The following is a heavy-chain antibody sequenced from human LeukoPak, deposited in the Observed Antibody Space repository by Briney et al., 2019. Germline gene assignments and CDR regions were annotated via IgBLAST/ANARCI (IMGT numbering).Heavy chain of an antibody. CDR2: ISSSSSTI. V-gene: IGHV3-48*01. J-gene: IGHJ4*02. CDR3: AKDVYSSGWSIFDY. D-gene: IGHD6-19*01. CDR1: GFTFSSYS. Sequence: GGSLRLSCAASGFTFSSYSMNWVRQAPGKGLEWASYISSSSSTIYYADSVKGRFTISRDNAKNSLYLQMNSLRAEDTAVYYCAKDVYSSGWSIFDYWGQGTLVTVSS.